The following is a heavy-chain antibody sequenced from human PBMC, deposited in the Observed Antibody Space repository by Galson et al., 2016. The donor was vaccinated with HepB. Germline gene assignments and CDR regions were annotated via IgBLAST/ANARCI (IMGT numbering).Heavy chain of an antibody. CDR3: SRLEWALGPWFDY. D-gene: IGHD1-26*01. J-gene: IGHJ4*02. Sequence: SLRLSCAASGFSFSTYGMHWIRQTPAKGLECVAVIWPDGSKQLYADSVKGRFTISRDNSKNKLYLQMNSLRVDDTAVYYCSRLEWALGPWFDYWGQGSLVTVSS. CDR1: GFSFSTYG. CDR2: IWPDGSKQ. V-gene: IGHV3-33*01.